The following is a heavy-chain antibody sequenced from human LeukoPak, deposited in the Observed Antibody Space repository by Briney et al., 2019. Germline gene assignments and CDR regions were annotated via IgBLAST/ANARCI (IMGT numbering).Heavy chain of an antibody. V-gene: IGHV4-34*01. D-gene: IGHD4-17*01. CDR3: ARMDYGPYYYYGMDV. Sequence: SETLSLTCAVYGGSFSGYYWSWIRQPPRKGLEWIGEINHSGSTNYNPSLKSRVTISVDTPKNQFSRKLSSVTAADTAVYYCARMDYGPYYYYGMDVWGKGTTVTVSS. CDR1: GGSFSGYY. CDR2: INHSGST. J-gene: IGHJ6*04.